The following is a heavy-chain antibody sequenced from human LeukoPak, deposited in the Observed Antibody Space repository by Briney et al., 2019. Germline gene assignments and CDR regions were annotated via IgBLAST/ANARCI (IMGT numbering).Heavy chain of an antibody. V-gene: IGHV1-8*01. CDR2: MNPNSGNT. CDR1: GYTFTSYD. D-gene: IGHD3-9*01. CDR3: ARSNVLRYFDWLRNDAFDI. J-gene: IGHJ3*02. Sequence: GASVKVSCKASGYTFTSYDINWVRQATGQGLEWMGWMNPNSGNTGYAQKFQGRVTMTRNTSISTAYMELSSLRSEDTAVYYCARSNVLRYFDWLRNDAFDIWGQGTMVTVSS.